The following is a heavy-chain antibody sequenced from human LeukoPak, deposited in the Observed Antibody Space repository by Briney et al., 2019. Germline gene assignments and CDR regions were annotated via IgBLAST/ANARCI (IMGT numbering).Heavy chain of an antibody. Sequence: SETLSLTCAVYGGSFSGYYWSWIRQPPGKGLEWIGEINHSGSTNYNPSLKSRVTISVDTSKNQFSLKLSSVTAADTAVYYCARGKYDFWSGYPLFDYWGQGTLVTVSS. J-gene: IGHJ4*02. D-gene: IGHD3-3*01. CDR3: ARGKYDFWSGYPLFDY. V-gene: IGHV4-34*01. CDR1: GGSFSGYY. CDR2: INHSGST.